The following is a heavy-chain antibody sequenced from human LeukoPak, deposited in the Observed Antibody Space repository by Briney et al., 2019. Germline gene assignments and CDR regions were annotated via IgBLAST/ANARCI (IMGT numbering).Heavy chain of an antibody. CDR2: MNTNSGNT. V-gene: IGHV1-8*03. CDR1: GGTFSSYA. CDR3: ARGASRSFDY. J-gene: IGHJ4*02. D-gene: IGHD6-6*01. Sequence: ASVKVSCKASGGTFSSYAISWVRQATGQGLEWMGVMNTNSGNTGYAQRFRGRVTITRNTSISTAYMELSSLRSEDTAVYYCARGASRSFDYWGQGTLVTVSS.